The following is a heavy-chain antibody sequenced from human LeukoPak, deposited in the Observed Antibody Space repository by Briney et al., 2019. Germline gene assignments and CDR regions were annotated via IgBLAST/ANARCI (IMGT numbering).Heavy chain of an antibody. D-gene: IGHD2-2*02. Sequence: SETLSLTCTVSGGSISSSSYYWGWIRQPPGKGLEWIGSIYYSGSTYYNPSLKSRVTISLDTSKNQFSLKLSSVTAADTAVYYCARALLGYCSSTSCYSSPTHFDYWGQGTLVTVSS. V-gene: IGHV4-39*01. CDR2: IYYSGST. CDR3: ARALLGYCSSTSCYSSPTHFDY. CDR1: GGSISSSSYY. J-gene: IGHJ4*02.